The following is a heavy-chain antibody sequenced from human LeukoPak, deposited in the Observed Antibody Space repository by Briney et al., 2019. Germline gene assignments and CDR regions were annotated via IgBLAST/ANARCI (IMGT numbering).Heavy chain of an antibody. Sequence: ASVKVSCKASGYTFTSYDINWVRQATGQGLEWMGWMNPNSGNTGYAQKFQGRVTMTRNTSISTAYMELSSLRSEDTAMYYCARADYDFVWGSYRLPDPWGQGTLVTVSS. CDR3: ARADYDFVWGSYRLPDP. V-gene: IGHV1-8*01. D-gene: IGHD3-16*02. CDR2: MNPNSGNT. CDR1: GYTFTSYD. J-gene: IGHJ5*02.